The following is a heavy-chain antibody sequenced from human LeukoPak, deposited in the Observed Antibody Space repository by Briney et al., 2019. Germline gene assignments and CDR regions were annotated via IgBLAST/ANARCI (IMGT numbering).Heavy chain of an antibody. Sequence: PGGSLRLSCAASGFTFSSYSMNWVRQAPGKGLEWVSSISSSSSYIYYADSAKGRFTISRDNAKNSLYLQMNSLRAEDTAVYYCARVGLGELPRRYFDYWGQGTLVTVSS. CDR1: GFTFSSYS. CDR3: ARVGLGELPRRYFDY. D-gene: IGHD3-16*01. J-gene: IGHJ4*02. V-gene: IGHV3-21*01. CDR2: ISSSSSYI.